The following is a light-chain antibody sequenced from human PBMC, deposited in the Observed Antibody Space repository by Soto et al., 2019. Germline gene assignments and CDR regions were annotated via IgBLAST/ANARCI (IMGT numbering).Light chain of an antibody. CDR3: QQSYSALVA. V-gene: IGKV1-39*01. Sequence: IWMTQSPSLLSASTGDRVTITCRASQSISSSLNWYQQKPGKAPELLIYAASSLQSGVPSRFSGSGSGTDFTLTISSLQPEDFATYYCQQSYSALVAFGQGTKVDIK. CDR1: QSISSS. CDR2: AAS. J-gene: IGKJ1*01.